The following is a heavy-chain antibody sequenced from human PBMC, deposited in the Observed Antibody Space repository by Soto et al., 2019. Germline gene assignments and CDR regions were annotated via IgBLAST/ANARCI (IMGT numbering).Heavy chain of an antibody. Sequence: SETLSLTCAVSGGSISSIATSNWWSWVRQPPGKGLEWIGEIYHNGNTNYNPYLRSRVTISVDKSKSQFSLRLRSVTAADTAVYYCARRDYYDTSMDSWGPGTLVTVYS. D-gene: IGHD3-22*01. CDR1: GGSISSIATSNW. V-gene: IGHV4-4*02. CDR2: IYHNGNT. CDR3: ARRDYYDTSMDS. J-gene: IGHJ4*02.